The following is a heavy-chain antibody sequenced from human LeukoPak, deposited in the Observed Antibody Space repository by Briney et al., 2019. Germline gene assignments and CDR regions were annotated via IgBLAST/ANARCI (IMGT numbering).Heavy chain of an antibody. J-gene: IGHJ5*02. CDR1: GGSISSYY. Sequence: SETLSLTCTVSGGSISSYYWSWTRQPPGKGLEWIGYIYYSGSTNYNPSLKSRVTISVDTSKNQFSLKLSSVTAADTAVYYCARYTVVVDGDWFDPWGQGTLVTVSS. V-gene: IGHV4-59*08. CDR2: IYYSGST. CDR3: ARYTVVVDGDWFDP. D-gene: IGHD3-22*01.